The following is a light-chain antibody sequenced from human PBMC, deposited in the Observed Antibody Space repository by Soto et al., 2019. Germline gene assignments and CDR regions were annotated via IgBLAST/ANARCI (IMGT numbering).Light chain of an antibody. Sequence: DIQMTQSPSTLSASVGDRVTITCRASQSISSWLAWYQQKPGKAPKLLIYKASSLESGVPSRFSGSGSGAEFTLTISSLQPDDFATYYCKQYNSYLWTFGQGNKV. J-gene: IGKJ1*01. CDR3: KQYNSYLWT. CDR1: QSISSW. V-gene: IGKV1-5*03. CDR2: KAS.